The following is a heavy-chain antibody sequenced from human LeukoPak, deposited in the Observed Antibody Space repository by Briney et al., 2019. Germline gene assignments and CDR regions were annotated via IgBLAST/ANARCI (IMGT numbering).Heavy chain of an antibody. Sequence: ASVKGSCKASAFTFTGYYLHWVRQAPGQGLEWMGWINPNSGGTNYAQKFQGRVTMTRDTSISTAYMELSRLRSDDTAVYYCARPRWFGESEDAFDIWGQGTMVTVSS. D-gene: IGHD3-10*01. J-gene: IGHJ3*02. CDR1: AFTFTGYY. CDR2: INPNSGGT. CDR3: ARPRWFGESEDAFDI. V-gene: IGHV1-2*02.